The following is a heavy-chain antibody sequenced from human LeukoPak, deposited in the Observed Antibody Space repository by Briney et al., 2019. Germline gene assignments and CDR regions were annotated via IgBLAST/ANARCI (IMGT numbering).Heavy chain of an antibody. CDR2: INPNSGGT. D-gene: IGHD6-13*01. J-gene: IGHJ3*02. CDR1: GYTFTGYY. V-gene: IGHV1-2*02. CDR3: ARDFIAAAGTTDAFDI. Sequence: GASVKVSCKASGYTFTGYYMHWVRQAPGQGLEWMGWINPNSGGTNYAQKFQGRVTMTRDTPISTAYMELSRLRSDDTAVYYCARDFIAAAGTTDAFDIWGQGTMVTVSS.